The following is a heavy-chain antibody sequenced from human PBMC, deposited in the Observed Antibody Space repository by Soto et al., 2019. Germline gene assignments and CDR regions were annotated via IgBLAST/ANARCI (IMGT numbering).Heavy chain of an antibody. V-gene: IGHV4-34*01. Sequence: TLSLTCAVYGGSFSGYYWSWIRQPPGKGLEWIGEINHSGSTNYNPSLKSRVTISVDTSKNQFSLKLSSVTAADTAVYYCARKGDYVALFDYWGQGTLVTVSS. CDR2: INHSGST. D-gene: IGHD4-17*01. CDR1: GGSFSGYY. CDR3: ARKGDYVALFDY. J-gene: IGHJ4*02.